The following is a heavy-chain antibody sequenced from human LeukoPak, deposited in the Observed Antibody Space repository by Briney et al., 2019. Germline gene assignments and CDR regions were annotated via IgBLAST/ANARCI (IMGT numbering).Heavy chain of an antibody. V-gene: IGHV1-8*01. J-gene: IGHJ3*02. CDR2: MNPNSGNT. CDR3: ARVQSYYYGSGSAFDI. D-gene: IGHD3-10*01. CDR1: GYTFTSYD. Sequence: ASVKVSCKASGYTFTSYDINWVRQATGQGLERMGWMNPNSGNTGYAQKFQGRVTMTRNTSISTAYMELSSLRSEDTAVYYCARVQSYYYGSGSAFDIWGQGAMVTVSS.